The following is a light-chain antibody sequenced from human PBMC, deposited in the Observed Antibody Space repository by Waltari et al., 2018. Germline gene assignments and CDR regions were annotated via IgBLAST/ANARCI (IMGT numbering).Light chain of an antibody. CDR2: DVS. CDR1: QSVANF. CDR3: QQRNKWPLT. Sequence: DIVLTQSPATLSLSPGERATLSCRASQSVANFLAWYQQKPGQAPRLLIYDVSNRATDLPARFSGSGFATDFTLTISDVEPEDIAVYYCQQRNKWPLTFGGGTKVEIK. J-gene: IGKJ4*01. V-gene: IGKV3-11*01.